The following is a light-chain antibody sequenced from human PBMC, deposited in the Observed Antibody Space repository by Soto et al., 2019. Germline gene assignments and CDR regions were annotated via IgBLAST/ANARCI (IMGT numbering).Light chain of an antibody. V-gene: IGKV3-20*01. Sequence: EVVLTQSPGTLSLSPGERATLSCRASQSVTSSYLAWYQQKPGQAPRLLIYGASNRATGIPDRFSSSGSGTDFTLTISPLDPEDFAVYYCQQHGSAPFTFGPGTKVDIK. CDR3: QQHGSAPFT. CDR2: GAS. CDR1: QSVTSSY. J-gene: IGKJ3*01.